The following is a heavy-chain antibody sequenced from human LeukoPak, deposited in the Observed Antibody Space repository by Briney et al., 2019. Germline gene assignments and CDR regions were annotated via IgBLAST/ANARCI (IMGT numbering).Heavy chain of an antibody. Sequence: EASVKVSCKASGYTFTSSYDINWVRQAPGQGLEWMGWMNPYSGITGYTQKFQGRVTMTRDTSISTAYMELSSLTSEDTAVYFCARENVNRGSSWGNDYFGMDVWGQGTAVTVSS. CDR2: MNPYSGIT. J-gene: IGHJ6*02. D-gene: IGHD6-13*01. CDR3: ARENVNRGSSWGNDYFGMDV. V-gene: IGHV1-8*01. CDR1: GYTFTSSYD.